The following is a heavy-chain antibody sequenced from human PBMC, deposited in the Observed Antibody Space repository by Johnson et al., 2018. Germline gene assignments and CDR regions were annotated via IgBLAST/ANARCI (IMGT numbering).Heavy chain of an antibody. CDR3: ARDYGDYVFAFDI. CDR1: GGTFSNFA. Sequence: VQLVETGAEVKKPGSSVKISCKASGGTFSNFAFTWVRRAPGQGLEWMGVIIPVLGTPNYAQTFQDRVTITADESPSTVYMELNSLRFEDTAVYYCARDYGDYVFAFDIWGQGTLVTVSS. D-gene: IGHD4-17*01. CDR2: IIPVLGTP. J-gene: IGHJ3*02. V-gene: IGHV1-69*01.